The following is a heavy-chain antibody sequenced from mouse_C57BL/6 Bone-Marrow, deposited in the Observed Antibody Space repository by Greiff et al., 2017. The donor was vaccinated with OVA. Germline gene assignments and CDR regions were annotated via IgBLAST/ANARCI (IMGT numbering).Heavy chain of an antibody. D-gene: IGHD1-1*01. V-gene: IGHV1-5*01. J-gene: IGHJ2*01. Sequence: EVMLVESGTVLARPGASVKMSCKTSGYTFTSYWMHWVKQRPGQGLEWIGAIYPGNSDTSYNQKFKGKAKLTAVTSASTAYMELSSLTNEDSAVYYCTRYYYYGSLHYFDYWGQGTTLTVSS. CDR3: TRYYYYGSLHYFDY. CDR2: IYPGNSDT. CDR1: GYTFTSYW.